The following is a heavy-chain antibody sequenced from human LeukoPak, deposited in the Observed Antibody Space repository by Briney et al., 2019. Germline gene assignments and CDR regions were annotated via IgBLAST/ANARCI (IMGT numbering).Heavy chain of an antibody. V-gene: IGHV1-69*13. D-gene: IGHD5-18*01. CDR3: ARPDEDRGYSYGYNY. J-gene: IGHJ4*02. CDR2: IIPIFGTA. CDR1: GGTFSSYA. Sequence: GASVKVSCKASGGTFSSYAISWVRQAPGQGLEWMGVIIPIFGTANYAQKFQGRVTITADESTSTAYMELSSLRSEDTAVYYCARPDEDRGYSYGYNYWGQGTLVTVSS.